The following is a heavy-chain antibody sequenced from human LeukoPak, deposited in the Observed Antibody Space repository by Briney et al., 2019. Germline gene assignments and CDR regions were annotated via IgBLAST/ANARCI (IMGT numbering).Heavy chain of an antibody. CDR1: GYTFTSYD. CDR3: ARVGVGATHRWDYYYYFMDV. Sequence: ASVKVSCKASGYTFTSYDSNWVRQATGQGLEWMGWMNPNSGNTGYAQKFQGRVTITRNTSISTAYMELSSLRSEDTAVYYCARVGVGATHRWDYYYYFMDVWGKGATVTVSS. CDR2: MNPNSGNT. J-gene: IGHJ6*03. D-gene: IGHD1-26*01. V-gene: IGHV1-8*03.